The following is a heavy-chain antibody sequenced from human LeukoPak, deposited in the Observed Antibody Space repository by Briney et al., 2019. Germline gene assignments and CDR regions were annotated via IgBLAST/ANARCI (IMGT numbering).Heavy chain of an antibody. CDR1: GFTFSNYW. J-gene: IGHJ4*02. CDR3: ARESTTNGGRYFAY. V-gene: IGHV3-74*01. D-gene: IGHD7-27*01. CDR2: INIDGSST. Sequence: GGSLRPSCAASGFTFSNYWMHWVRQAPGKGLVWVSGINIDGSSTNNADSVRGRFTISRDNAKNTLYLQMNSLRAEDTAVYYCARESTTNGGRYFAYWGQGTLVTVSS.